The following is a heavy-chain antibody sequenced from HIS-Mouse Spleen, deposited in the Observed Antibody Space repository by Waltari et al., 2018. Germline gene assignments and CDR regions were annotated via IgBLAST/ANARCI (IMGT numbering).Heavy chain of an antibody. CDR3: ARDSVKVGPTDYYYGMDV. CDR1: GGSISSYY. D-gene: IGHD4-17*01. CDR2: IYYSGST. Sequence: QVQLQESGPGLVKPSETLSLTCTVSGGSISSYYWSWIRQPPGKGLEWIGYIYYSGSTNYNPSLKSRVTISVDTSKNQFSLKLSSVTAADTAVYYCARDSVKVGPTDYYYGMDVWGQGTTVTVSS. J-gene: IGHJ6*02. V-gene: IGHV4-59*01.